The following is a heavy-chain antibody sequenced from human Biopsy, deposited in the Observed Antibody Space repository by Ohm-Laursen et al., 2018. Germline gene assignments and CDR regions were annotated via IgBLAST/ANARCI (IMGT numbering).Heavy chain of an antibody. CDR1: GYTFTNYG. CDR3: ARDRWPHVTLLGLVVFDF. Sequence: GSSVKVSCNVSGYTFTNYGISWVRQAPGQGLEWMGWISPYNGDTDYAQKLQGRVTMTTDTSTSTAYMDLRSLRSDDTAVYYCARDRWPHVTLLGLVVFDFWGQGTLVTVSS. J-gene: IGHJ4*02. V-gene: IGHV1-18*01. CDR2: ISPYNGDT. D-gene: IGHD3-3*01.